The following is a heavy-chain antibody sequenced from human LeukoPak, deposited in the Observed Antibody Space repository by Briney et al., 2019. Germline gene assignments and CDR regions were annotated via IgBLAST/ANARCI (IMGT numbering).Heavy chain of an antibody. CDR1: GFTFSNYA. D-gene: IGHD5-24*01. CDR3: AKKRDAFDI. CDR2: ISVSGGNT. V-gene: IGHV3-23*01. J-gene: IGHJ3*02. Sequence: GALRLSCAASGFTFSNYAMSWVRQAPGKGLEWVSSISVSGGNTYYADSVKGRFTISRDNSKNTLYLHMNSLRAEDTAMYYCAKKRDAFDIWGQGTVVAVSS.